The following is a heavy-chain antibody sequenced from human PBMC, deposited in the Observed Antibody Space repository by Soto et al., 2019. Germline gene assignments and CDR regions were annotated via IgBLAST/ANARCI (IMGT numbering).Heavy chain of an antibody. D-gene: IGHD3-22*01. CDR3: ARDEAQRYYYDSSGYYHYYYYGMDV. CDR2: IIPIFGTA. J-gene: IGHJ6*02. CDR1: GGTFSSYA. Sequence: SVKVSCKASGGTFSSYAISWVRQAPGQGLEWMGGIIPIFGTANYAQKFQGRVTITADESTSTAYMELSSLRSEDTAVYYCARDEAQRYYYDSSGYYHYYYYGMDVWGQGTTVTVSS. V-gene: IGHV1-69*13.